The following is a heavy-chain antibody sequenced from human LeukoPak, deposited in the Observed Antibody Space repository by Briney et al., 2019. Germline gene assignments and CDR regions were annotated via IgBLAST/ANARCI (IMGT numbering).Heavy chain of an antibody. V-gene: IGHV3-23*01. CDR1: GFTFTTYA. J-gene: IGHJ4*02. D-gene: IGHD6-19*01. CDR3: SKLMLTSVGWSPFEN. Sequence: PGGSLRLSCAASGFTFTTYAMSWVRQAPGKGLEGVSAISGSCDTTHYADSVRRRFTISRDNSKNTLYLQMDSMRAEDTAEYYCSKLMLTSVGWSPFENWGQGTLVTVSS. CDR2: ISGSCDTT.